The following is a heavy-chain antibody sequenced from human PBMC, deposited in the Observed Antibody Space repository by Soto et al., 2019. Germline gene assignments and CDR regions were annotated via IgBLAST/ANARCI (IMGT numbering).Heavy chain of an antibody. J-gene: IGHJ5*02. V-gene: IGHV4-61*01. D-gene: IGHD3-10*01. CDR3: ARTRALLLWFGELDSNDNWFDP. CDR2: IYYSGST. CDR1: GGSVSSGSYY. Sequence: QVQLQESGPGLVKPSETLSLTCTVSGGSVSSGSYYWSWIRQPPGKGLEWIGYIYYSGSTNYNPSLQSRVTISVDTSKNQFSLKLSSVTAADTAVYYCARTRALLLWFGELDSNDNWFDPWGQGTLVTVSS.